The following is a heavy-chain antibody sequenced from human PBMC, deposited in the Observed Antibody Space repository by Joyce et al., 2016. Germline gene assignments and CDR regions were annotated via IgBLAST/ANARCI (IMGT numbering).Heavy chain of an antibody. CDR3: ARGRGYYGYYFDY. D-gene: IGHD3-22*01. J-gene: IGHJ4*01. V-gene: IGHV4-59*01. CDR1: GDSMSTYH. Sequence: QVQLQESGPGLVKHSVTLSLTCSVSGDSMSTYHWSWIRQSPGKGLEWIGYIYYSGNTNYNPSLNSRVTISIDTSKSQFSLRLSSVTAADTAVYFCARGRGYYGYYFDYWGHGTLVTVSS. CDR2: IYYSGNT.